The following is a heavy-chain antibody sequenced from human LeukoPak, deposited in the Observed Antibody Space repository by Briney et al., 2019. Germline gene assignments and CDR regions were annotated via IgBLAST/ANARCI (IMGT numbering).Heavy chain of an antibody. V-gene: IGHV4-59*01. CDR3: ARSSFHLTNWFDP. J-gene: IGHJ5*02. CDR2: IYYSGST. D-gene: IGHD6-13*01. Sequence: PSETLSLTCTVSGGSISSYYWSWIRQPPGKGLEWIGYIYYSGSTNYNPSLKSRVTISVDTSKNQFSLKLSSVTAADTAVYYCARSSFHLTNWFDPWGQGTLVTVSS. CDR1: GGSISSYY.